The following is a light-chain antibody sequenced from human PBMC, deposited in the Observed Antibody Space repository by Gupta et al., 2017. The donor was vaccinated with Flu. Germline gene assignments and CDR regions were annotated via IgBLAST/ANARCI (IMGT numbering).Light chain of an antibody. Sequence: ILLTQSPLSLPVTPGEPASISCTSTQSLIYKNGNNTLDWYLQRPGQSPQLLIYLNSRRASGVPDRFRGSGSGTGFTLMISRVEAEDVGTYYCMQSLETPITFGQGTRLEI. CDR2: LNS. CDR1: QSLIYKNGNNT. CDR3: MQSLETPIT. V-gene: IGKV2-28*01. J-gene: IGKJ5*01.